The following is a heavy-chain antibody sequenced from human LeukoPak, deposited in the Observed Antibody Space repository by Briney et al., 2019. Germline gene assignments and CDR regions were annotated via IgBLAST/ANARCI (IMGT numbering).Heavy chain of an antibody. CDR2: IWYDGSND. J-gene: IGHJ4*02. Sequence: GGSLRLSCTASGFTFSTYGMHWVRQARGKGLEWVAFIWYDGSNDYYADPVKGRFTIYRDNSKNTLYLQMNSLRAEDTAVYYCARFPTYGYTTTWYLDYWGQGTLVTVSS. V-gene: IGHV3-33*01. D-gene: IGHD6-13*01. CDR3: ARFPTYGYTTTWYLDY. CDR1: GFTFSTYG.